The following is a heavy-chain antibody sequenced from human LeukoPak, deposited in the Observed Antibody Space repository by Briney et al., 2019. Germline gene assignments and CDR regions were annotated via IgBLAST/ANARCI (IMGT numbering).Heavy chain of an antibody. J-gene: IGHJ5*02. CDR2: INPNSGGT. D-gene: IGHD6-19*01. V-gene: IGHV1-2*06. CDR3: AFEVLSSGWVS. CDR1: GYTFTGYY. Sequence: GASVKVSCMASGYTFTGYYIHWVRQAPGQGLEWMGRINPNSGGTNYAQKFQGRVTMTRDTSISTAYMELSRLRSDDTAVYYCAFEVLSSGWVSWGQGTLVTVSS.